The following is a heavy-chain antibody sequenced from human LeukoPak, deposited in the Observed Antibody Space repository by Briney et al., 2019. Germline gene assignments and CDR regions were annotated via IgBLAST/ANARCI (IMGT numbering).Heavy chain of an antibody. Sequence: PGGSLRLSCSASALTFSDYTIHWVRQPPGKGLEWVAVISFDGSNKYYADSVKGRFTISRDNAKNSLFLQMNSLRADDTAVYYCSKGGGYVRMDVWGQGTTVTVSS. CDR1: ALTFSDYT. V-gene: IGHV3-30-3*01. CDR2: ISFDGSNK. D-gene: IGHD5-12*01. J-gene: IGHJ6*02. CDR3: SKGGGYVRMDV.